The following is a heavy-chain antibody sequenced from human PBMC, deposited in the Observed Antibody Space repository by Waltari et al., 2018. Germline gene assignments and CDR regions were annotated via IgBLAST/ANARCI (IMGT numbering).Heavy chain of an antibody. D-gene: IGHD3-3*01. CDR2: ISPNSGDT. V-gene: IGHV1-2*02. CDR3: ARGDFRLSYYYMDV. Sequence: QVQLVQSGAEVKKPGASVKVSCKASGYTFTGYYIHWVRQAPGQGLEWMVWISPNSGDTNYAQKFQGRGTMTRDTSTTTAYMELSRLTSDDTAVFYCARGDFRLSYYYMDVWGKGTTVTVSS. J-gene: IGHJ6*03. CDR1: GYTFTGYY.